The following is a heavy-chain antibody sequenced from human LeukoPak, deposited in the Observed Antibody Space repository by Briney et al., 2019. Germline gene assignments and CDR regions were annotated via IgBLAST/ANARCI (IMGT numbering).Heavy chain of an antibody. CDR3: ARAFYGDFDY. CDR1: GGSFSGYY. J-gene: IGHJ4*02. V-gene: IGHV4-34*01. CDR2: INHSGST. D-gene: IGHD4-17*01. Sequence: SETLSLTCAVYGGSFSGYYWSWIRQPPGKGLEWIGEINHSGSTNYNPSLKSRVTISVDTSKNQFSLKLSSVTAADTAVYYCARAFYGDFDYWGQGTLVTVSS.